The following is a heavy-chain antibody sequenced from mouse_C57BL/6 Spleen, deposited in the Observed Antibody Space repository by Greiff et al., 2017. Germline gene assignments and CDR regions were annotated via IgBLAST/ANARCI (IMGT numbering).Heavy chain of an antibody. D-gene: IGHD3-3*01. V-gene: IGHV14-4*01. J-gene: IGHJ2*01. CDR1: GFNINDDY. Sequence: EVQLQQSGAELVRPGASVKLSCTASGFNINDDYMHWVKQRPEQGLEWIGWIYPVNGDTEYASKFQGKATITADTSSNTAYLQLSSLTSEDTAVHYCTTGWVYNVDYGGQGTTLTVSS. CDR3: TTGWVYNVDY. CDR2: IYPVNGDT.